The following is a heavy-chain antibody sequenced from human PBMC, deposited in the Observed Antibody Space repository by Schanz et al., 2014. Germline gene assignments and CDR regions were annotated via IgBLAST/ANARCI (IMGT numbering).Heavy chain of an antibody. CDR2: IRGSGGGT. V-gene: IGHV3-23*04. D-gene: IGHD1-26*01. CDR3: ARRYSGRYCFDY. Sequence: VQLVESGGGVVQPGRSLTLSCAASGFTFSSYAMSWVRQPPGKGLEWVSSIRGSGGGTDYADSVKGRFTISRDNSKNTLYLQMNSLRAEDTAIYYCARRYSGRYCFDYWGQGTLVAVSS. CDR1: GFTFSSYA. J-gene: IGHJ4*02.